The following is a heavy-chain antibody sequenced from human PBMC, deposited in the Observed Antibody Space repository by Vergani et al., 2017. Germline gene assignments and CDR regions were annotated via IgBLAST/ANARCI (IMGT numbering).Heavy chain of an antibody. Sequence: EVELVQSGPEMRKPGESLKISCKGSEYSFGNYWIGWVRQMPGKVLEWMGIIYPADSDTRYSPSFQGQVTISADKSISTAFLQWDSLKASDTALYCCARHTTYTDSWGQETLVTVSS. CDR2: IYPADSDT. V-gene: IGHV5-51*01. CDR3: ARHTTYTDS. CDR1: EYSFGNYW. J-gene: IGHJ4*02. D-gene: IGHD1-1*01.